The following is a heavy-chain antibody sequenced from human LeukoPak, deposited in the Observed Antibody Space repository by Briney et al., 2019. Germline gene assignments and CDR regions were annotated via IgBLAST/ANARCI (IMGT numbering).Heavy chain of an antibody. D-gene: IGHD3-16*02. V-gene: IGHV1-2*02. CDR2: INPNSGGT. CDR1: GYTFTGYY. J-gene: IGHJ6*02. CDR3: ARAFDWGVIPPPHFYYYYGMDV. Sequence: GASVKVSCKASGYTFTGYYMHWVRQAPGQGLEWMGWINPNSGGTNYAQKFQGRVTMTRDTSISTAYMELSRLRSDDTAVYYCARAFDWGVIPPPHFYYYYGMDVWGQGTTVTVSS.